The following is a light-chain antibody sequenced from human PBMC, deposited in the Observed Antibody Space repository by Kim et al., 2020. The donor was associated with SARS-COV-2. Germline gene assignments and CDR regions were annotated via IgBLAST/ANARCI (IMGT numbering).Light chain of an antibody. CDR1: SGHSSYA. J-gene: IGLJ3*02. Sequence: QLVLTQSPSASASLGASVKLTCTLSSGHSSYAIAWHQQQPEKGPRYLMKLNSDGSHGKGDGIPDRFSGSSSGAERYLTISSLQSEDEADYYCQTWGTGIQGVFGGGTQLTVL. CDR3: QTWGTGIQGV. V-gene: IGLV4-69*01. CDR2: LNSDGSH.